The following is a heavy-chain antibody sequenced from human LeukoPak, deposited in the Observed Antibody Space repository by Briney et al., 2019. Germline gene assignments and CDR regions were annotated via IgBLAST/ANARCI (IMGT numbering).Heavy chain of an antibody. Sequence: SETLSLTCTVSGGSISSYYWSWIRQPPGKGLEWIGYIYYSGSTNYNPSLKSRVTISVDTSKNQFSLKMSSVTAADTAVYYCARTGDGYNYYNYYYMDVWGKGTTVTVTS. CDR3: ARTGDGYNYYNYYYMDV. D-gene: IGHD5-24*01. V-gene: IGHV4-59*01. CDR1: GGSISSYY. CDR2: IYYSGST. J-gene: IGHJ6*03.